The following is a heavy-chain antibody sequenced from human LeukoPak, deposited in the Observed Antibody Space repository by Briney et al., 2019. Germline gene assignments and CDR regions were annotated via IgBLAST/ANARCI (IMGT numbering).Heavy chain of an antibody. CDR1: GFTFSSYG. CDR2: ISGSGGST. V-gene: IGHV3-23*01. J-gene: IGHJ4*02. D-gene: IGHD3-22*01. Sequence: GGTLRLSCAASGFTFSSYGMSWVRQAPGKGLEWVSAISGSGGSTYYADSVKGRFTISRDNSKNTLYLQMNSLRAEDTAVYYCAKDYKDYYDSSGYFDYWGQGTLVTVSS. CDR3: AKDYKDYYDSSGYFDY.